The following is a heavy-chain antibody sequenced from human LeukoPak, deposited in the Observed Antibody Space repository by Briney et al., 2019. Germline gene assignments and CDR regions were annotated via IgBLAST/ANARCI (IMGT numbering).Heavy chain of an antibody. Sequence: GGSLRLSCAASGFTFSNYAMIWVRQAPGQGLEWVSAIRSGGSAKYADSVKARFTISRDNSKNTLYLQMNSLRAEDTALYFCARDPSGDYIGAFDFLGQGTVVTVSS. CDR3: ARDPSGDYIGAFDF. D-gene: IGHD4-17*01. J-gene: IGHJ3*01. CDR1: GFTFSNYA. CDR2: IRSGGSA. V-gene: IGHV3-23*01.